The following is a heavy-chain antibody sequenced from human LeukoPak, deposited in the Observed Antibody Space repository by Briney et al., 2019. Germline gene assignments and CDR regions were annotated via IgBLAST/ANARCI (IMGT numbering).Heavy chain of an antibody. D-gene: IGHD5-18*01. Sequence: PGRSLRLSCAATGFTFSRSWMNWVRQAPGKGLEWVANINEDGSQKYYVDAVKGPFTISRDNAKNSLYLQMNSLRAEDTAVYYCARGYGGFNIWGQGTMVTVSS. CDR1: GFTFSRSW. V-gene: IGHV3-7*01. CDR3: ARGYGGFNI. J-gene: IGHJ3*02. CDR2: INEDGSQK.